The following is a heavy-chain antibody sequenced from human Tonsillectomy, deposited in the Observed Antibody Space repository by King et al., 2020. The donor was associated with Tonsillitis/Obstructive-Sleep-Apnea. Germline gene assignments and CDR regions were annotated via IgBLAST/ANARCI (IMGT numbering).Heavy chain of an antibody. J-gene: IGHJ2*01. V-gene: IGHV4-59*01. CDR3: ARACCSGDRCSSYWYFDF. D-gene: IGHD2-21*01. CDR1: SGSISTYY. CDR2: IYYNGNT. Sequence: QLQESGPGLVKPSETLSLTCSVSSGSISTYYWNWIRQSPGKGLEWIGSIYYNGNTNYNPSLKGRVSMSVDTSKNQFFLRLSSVTAADTAIYYCARACCSGDRCSSYWYFDFWGRGTLLTVSS.